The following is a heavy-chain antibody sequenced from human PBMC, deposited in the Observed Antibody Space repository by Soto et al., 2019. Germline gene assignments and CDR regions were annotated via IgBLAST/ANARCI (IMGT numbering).Heavy chain of an antibody. Sequence: SETLSLTCSVSSDSISSYYWIWIRQSPGKGLEWIGYTDYSGNTNYNPSLKSRVTISGDTSKNQFSLRLSSVTAADTAVYYCARAVGDPLYYLDYWGQGTLVTVSS. CDR3: ARAVGDPLYYLDY. CDR2: TDYSGNT. D-gene: IGHD6-19*01. V-gene: IGHV4-59*08. J-gene: IGHJ4*02. CDR1: SDSISSYY.